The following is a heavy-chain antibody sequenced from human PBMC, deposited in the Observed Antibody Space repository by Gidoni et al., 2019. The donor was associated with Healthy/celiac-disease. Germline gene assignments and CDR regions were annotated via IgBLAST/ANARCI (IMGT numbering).Heavy chain of an antibody. CDR3: AKSQGQQWLVFSGFDY. CDR2: ISYDGSNK. CDR1: GFTFSSYG. D-gene: IGHD6-19*01. Sequence: QVQLVESGGGVVQPGRSLRLSCAASGFTFSSYGMHWVRQAPGKGLGWVAVISYDGSNKYYADSVKGRFTISRDNSKNTLYLQMNSLRAEDTAVYYCAKSQGQQWLVFSGFDYWGQGTLVTVSS. V-gene: IGHV3-30*18. J-gene: IGHJ4*02.